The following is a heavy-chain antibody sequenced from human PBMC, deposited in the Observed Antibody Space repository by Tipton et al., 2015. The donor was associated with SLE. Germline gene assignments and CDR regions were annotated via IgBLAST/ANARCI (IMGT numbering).Heavy chain of an antibody. J-gene: IGHJ4*02. Sequence: QLVQSGAEVKKPGESLKISCKGSGYSFTSYWIGWVRQMPGTGLEWMGIIPIFGTANYAQKFQGRVTITADKSTSTAYMELSSLRSEDTAVYYCARDRYSSGFDYWGQGTLVTVSS. V-gene: IGHV1-69*06. CDR2: IIPIFGTA. D-gene: IGHD6-19*01. CDR3: ARDRYSSGFDY. CDR1: GYSFTSYW.